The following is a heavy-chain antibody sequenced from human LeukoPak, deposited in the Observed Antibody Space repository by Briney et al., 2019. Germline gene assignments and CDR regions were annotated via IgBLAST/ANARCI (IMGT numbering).Heavy chain of an antibody. CDR1: GFTFSSYA. V-gene: IGHV4-34*01. CDR2: INHSGSA. D-gene: IGHD3-3*01. CDR3: ARARRDSGYYKVDY. J-gene: IGHJ4*02. Sequence: GSLRLSCAASGFTFSSYAMSWVRQAPGKGLEWIGEINHSGSANYNLSLKSRVTLSIDKSKNQFSLNLNSVTAADTAVYYCARARRDSGYYKVDYWGQGTLVTVSS.